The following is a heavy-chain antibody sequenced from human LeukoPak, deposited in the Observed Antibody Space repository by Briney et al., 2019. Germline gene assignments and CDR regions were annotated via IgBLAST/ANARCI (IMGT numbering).Heavy chain of an antibody. CDR2: INPSGGST. Sequence: ASVKVSCKASGYTFTSYYMHWVRQAPGQGLEWMGIINPSGGSTSYAQKFQGRVTMTRDTSISTAYMELSRLRSNDTAVYYCATAAVYATLDYWGQGTLVTVSS. CDR3: ATAAVYATLDY. V-gene: IGHV1-46*01. J-gene: IGHJ4*02. CDR1: GYTFTSYY. D-gene: IGHD2-8*01.